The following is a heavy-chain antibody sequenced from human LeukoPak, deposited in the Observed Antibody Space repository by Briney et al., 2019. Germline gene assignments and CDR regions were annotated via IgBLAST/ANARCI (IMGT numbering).Heavy chain of an antibody. J-gene: IGHJ3*02. CDR3: ARDQPYYYDSSGYYPDAFDI. Sequence: SETLSLTCAVYGGSFSGYYWSWIRQPPGKGLEWIGEINHSGSTNYNPSLKSRVTISVDTSKNQFSLKLSSVTAADTAVYYCARDQPYYYDSSGYYPDAFDIWGQGTIVTVSS. D-gene: IGHD3-22*01. CDR2: INHSGST. CDR1: GGSFSGYY. V-gene: IGHV4-34*01.